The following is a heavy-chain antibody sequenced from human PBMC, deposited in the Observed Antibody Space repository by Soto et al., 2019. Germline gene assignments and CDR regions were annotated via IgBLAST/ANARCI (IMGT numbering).Heavy chain of an antibody. D-gene: IGHD1-26*01. Sequence: AGGSLRLSCAASGFTFSSYSMNWVRQAPGKGLEWVSSISSSSSYIYYADSVKGRFTISRDNAKNSLYLQMNSLRAEDTAAYYCARSRSYYDLYDYWGQGTLVTVSS. CDR2: ISSSSSYI. V-gene: IGHV3-21*01. J-gene: IGHJ4*02. CDR1: GFTFSSYS. CDR3: ARSRSYYDLYDY.